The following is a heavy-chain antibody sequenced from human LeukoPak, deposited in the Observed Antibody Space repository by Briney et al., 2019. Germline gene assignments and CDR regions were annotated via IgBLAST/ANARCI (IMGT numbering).Heavy chain of an antibody. Sequence: PGGSLRLSCAASGFTFSSYWMSWVRQAPGKGLEWVANIKQDGSEKYYVDSVKGRFTISRDNAKNSLYLQTNSLRAEDTAVYYCARENFMATSGTTFDIWGQGTMVSVSS. V-gene: IGHV3-7*01. CDR3: ARENFMATSGTTFDI. D-gene: IGHD1-1*01. CDR2: IKQDGSEK. J-gene: IGHJ3*02. CDR1: GFTFSSYW.